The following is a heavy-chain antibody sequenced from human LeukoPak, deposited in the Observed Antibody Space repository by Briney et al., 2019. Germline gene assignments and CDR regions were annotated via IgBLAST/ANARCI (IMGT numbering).Heavy chain of an antibody. V-gene: IGHV1-2*02. CDR2: INPNSGGT. CDR3: AKDSYGKALTGRFDP. CDR1: GYTFTGYY. Sequence: ASVKVSCKASGYTFTGYYMHWVRQAPGQGLEWMGWINPNSGGTNYAQKFQGRVTMTRDTSISTAYMELSRLRSDDTALYYCAKDSYGKALTGRFDPWGQGTLVTVSS. D-gene: IGHD1-14*01. J-gene: IGHJ5*02.